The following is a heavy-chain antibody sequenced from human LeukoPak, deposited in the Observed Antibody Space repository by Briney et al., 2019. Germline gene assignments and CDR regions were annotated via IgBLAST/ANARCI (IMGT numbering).Heavy chain of an antibody. V-gene: IGHV1-18*04. CDR3: ARGKEQLLWGWFDP. J-gene: IGHJ5*02. CDR2: ISAYNGNT. D-gene: IGHD6-13*01. CDR1: GYTFTGYY. Sequence: EASVKVSCKASGYTFTGYYMHWVRQAPGQGLEWMGWISAYNGNTNYVQKFQGRITMTTDTATSTAHMELRSLTSDDTAIYYCARGKEQLLWGWFDPWGQGTLVTVSS.